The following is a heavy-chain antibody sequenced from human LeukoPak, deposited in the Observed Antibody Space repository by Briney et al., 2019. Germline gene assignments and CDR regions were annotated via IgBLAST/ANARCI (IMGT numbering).Heavy chain of an antibody. D-gene: IGHD6-19*01. Sequence: SETLSLTCTVSGGSISSYYWSWIRQPAGKGLEWIGRIYTSGSTNYNPSLKSRVTMSVDTSKNQFSLKLSSVTAADTAVYYCARDWPAGTAGWFDPWGQGTLVTVSS. V-gene: IGHV4-4*07. CDR1: GGSISSYY. CDR2: IYTSGST. CDR3: ARDWPAGTAGWFDP. J-gene: IGHJ5*02.